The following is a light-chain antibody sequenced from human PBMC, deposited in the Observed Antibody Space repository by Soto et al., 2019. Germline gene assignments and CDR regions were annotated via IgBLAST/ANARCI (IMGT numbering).Light chain of an antibody. V-gene: IGKV3-11*01. CDR3: QQRTNWPT. CDR2: NAS. J-gene: IGKJ4*01. Sequence: DIVLTQSPATLSLSPGERATLSCRASQSVSSFLAWYQQKPGQAPRLLIYNASNRATRIPARFSASGSGTDFTLTISSLEPEDFAVYYCQQRTNWPTFGGGTKVEIK. CDR1: QSVSSF.